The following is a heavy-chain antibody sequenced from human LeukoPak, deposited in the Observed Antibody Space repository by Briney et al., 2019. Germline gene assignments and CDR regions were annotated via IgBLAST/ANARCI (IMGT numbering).Heavy chain of an antibody. CDR1: GYTFTGYY. CDR2: INPNSGGT. J-gene: IGHJ3*02. CDR3: ARDRGRRRLLLTDAFDI. V-gene: IGHV1-2*02. D-gene: IGHD4-17*01. Sequence: ASVKVSCKASGYTFTGYYMHWVRQAPGQGLEWMGWINPNSGGTNYAQKFQGRVTMTRDTSISTAYMELSRLRSDDTAVYYCARDRGRRRLLLTDAFDIWGQGTMVTVSS.